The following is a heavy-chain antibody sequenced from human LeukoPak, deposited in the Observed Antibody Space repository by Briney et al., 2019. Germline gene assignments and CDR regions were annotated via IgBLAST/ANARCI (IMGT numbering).Heavy chain of an antibody. CDR3: VRDIAGSEYDKSGVY. CDR1: GYTFTGYY. D-gene: IGHD3-22*01. Sequence: ASLKVSCKASGYTFTGYYIHWVRQAPGQGLEWMGWINPKRGDTDYAQRFQGRITMARDTSMSTAFMELYSLTSDDTAVYYCVRDIAGSEYDKSGVYLGQGTLVTVS. V-gene: IGHV1-2*02. CDR2: INPKRGDT. J-gene: IGHJ4*02.